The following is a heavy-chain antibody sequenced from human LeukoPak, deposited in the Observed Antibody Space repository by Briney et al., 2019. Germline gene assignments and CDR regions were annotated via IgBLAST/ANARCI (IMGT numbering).Heavy chain of an antibody. CDR2: IYYSGST. Sequence: SETLSLTCTVSGGSISSSSYYWGWIRQPPGKGLEWIGSIYYSGSTYYNPSLKSRVTISVDTSKNQFSLKLSSVTAADTAVYYCARGRRGAKLFGFYDFWSGYRDWGQGTLVTVSS. D-gene: IGHD3-3*01. V-gene: IGHV4-39*01. CDR3: ARGRRGAKLFGFYDFWSGYRD. CDR1: GGSISSSSYY. J-gene: IGHJ4*02.